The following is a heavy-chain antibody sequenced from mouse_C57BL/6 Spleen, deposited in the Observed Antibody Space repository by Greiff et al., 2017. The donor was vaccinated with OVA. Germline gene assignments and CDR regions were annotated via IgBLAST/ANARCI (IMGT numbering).Heavy chain of an antibody. Sequence: VMLVESGAELARPGASVKMSCKASGYTFTSYTMHWVKQRPGQGLEWIGYINPSSGYTKYNQKFKDKATLTADKSSSTAYMQLSSLTSEDSAVYYCARSTEDFDYWGQGTTLTVSS. V-gene: IGHV1-4*01. CDR1: GYTFTSYT. J-gene: IGHJ2*01. CDR3: ARSTEDFDY. CDR2: INPSSGYT.